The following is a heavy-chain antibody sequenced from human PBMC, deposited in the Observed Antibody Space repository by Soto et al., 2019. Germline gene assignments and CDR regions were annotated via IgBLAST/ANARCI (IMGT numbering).Heavy chain of an antibody. CDR1: GFTFRNPG. J-gene: IGHJ5*02. CDR2: IWYDGSEK. V-gene: IGHV3-33*01. D-gene: IGHD1-1*01. Sequence: QVQLVESGGGVVQPGRSLRLSCAGSGFTFRNPGMHWIRPSPGKGLEWLAVIWYDGSEKYYADSVKGRFTISRDNSKNTLYLQMNSLKVEDTAIYYCARWSNNKVVDPWGQGTVVTVS. CDR3: ARWSNNKVVDP.